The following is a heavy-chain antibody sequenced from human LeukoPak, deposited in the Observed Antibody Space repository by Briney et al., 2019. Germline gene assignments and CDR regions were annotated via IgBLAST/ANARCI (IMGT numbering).Heavy chain of an antibody. CDR2: IYYSGST. J-gene: IGHJ4*02. CDR3: AALDFWSGYDY. D-gene: IGHD3-3*01. V-gene: IGHV4-31*03. Sequence: SETLSLTCTVSGGSISSGGYYWSWIRQHPGKGLEWIGYIYYSGSTYYNPSLKSRVTISVDTSKNQFSLKLSSVTAADTAVYYCAALDFWSGYDYWGQGTLVTVSS. CDR1: GGSISSGGYY.